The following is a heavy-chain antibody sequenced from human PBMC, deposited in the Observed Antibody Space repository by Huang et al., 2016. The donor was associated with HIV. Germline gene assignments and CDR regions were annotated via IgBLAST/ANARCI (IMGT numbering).Heavy chain of an antibody. V-gene: IGHV5-51*03. Sequence: QLVQSGAEVKTPGESLKISCKGSGDTFTNSWIGWVRQMPVKGLEWMELILPSASDTKYRPSFQGQVTLSADKSISTACLQWSSLKAADTAMYYCARRQWLRQTWGAFNIWGQGTMVIVSS. J-gene: IGHJ3*02. CDR3: ARRQWLRQTWGAFNI. D-gene: IGHD6-19*01. CDR2: ILPSASDT. CDR1: GDTFTNSW.